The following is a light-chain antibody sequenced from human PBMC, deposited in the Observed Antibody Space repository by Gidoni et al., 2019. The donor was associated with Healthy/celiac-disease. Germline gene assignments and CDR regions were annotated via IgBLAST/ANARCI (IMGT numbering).Light chain of an antibody. Sequence: DIVMTQSPLSLPVTPGEPASISCRSSQSLLHSNGYKDLDWYLQKPGQSPQLLIYLGSNRASGVPDRFSGSGSGTDFTLKICRVEAEDVGVYYCMQALQTPLTFGPGTKVDIK. V-gene: IGKV2-28*01. CDR3: MQALQTPLT. CDR1: QSLLHSNGYKD. CDR2: LGS. J-gene: IGKJ3*01.